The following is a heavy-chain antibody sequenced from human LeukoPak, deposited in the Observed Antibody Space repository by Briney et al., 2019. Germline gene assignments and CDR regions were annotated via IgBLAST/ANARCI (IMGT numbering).Heavy chain of an antibody. Sequence: SETLSLTCAVYGGSFSGYYWSWIRQPPGKGLEWIGEINHSGSTNYNPSLKSRVTISVDTSKNQFSLKLSSVTAADTAVYYCARAQWLENYYYYGMDVWGKGTTVTVSS. CDR2: INHSGST. J-gene: IGHJ6*04. CDR3: ARAQWLENYYYYGMDV. D-gene: IGHD6-19*01. V-gene: IGHV4-34*01. CDR1: GGSFSGYY.